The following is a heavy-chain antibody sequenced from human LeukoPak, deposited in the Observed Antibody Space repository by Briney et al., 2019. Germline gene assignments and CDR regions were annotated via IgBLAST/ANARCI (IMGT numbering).Heavy chain of an antibody. Sequence: SETLSLTCAVSSYSISSGYYWGWIRQPPGKGLEWIGSVYHTGSTYYYPSLKSQVTISVDTSKNHFSLKLSSVTAADTAVYYCARGPLNYFDYWGQGTLVTVSS. D-gene: IGHD1-14*01. V-gene: IGHV4-38-2*01. CDR3: ARGPLNYFDY. CDR1: SYSISSGYY. J-gene: IGHJ4*02. CDR2: VYHTGST.